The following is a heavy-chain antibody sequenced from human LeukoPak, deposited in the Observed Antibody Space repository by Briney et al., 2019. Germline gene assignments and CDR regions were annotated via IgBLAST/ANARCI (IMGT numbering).Heavy chain of an antibody. D-gene: IGHD6-19*01. CDR1: GFTFTNYA. Sequence: GGSLRLSCAASGFTFTNYAMNWVRQAPGKGLELVSVITGSGDTTYNADSVKGRFTISRDNTKNMLYLQMNSLRAEDTAVYYCVKNSGGSVAGLFDYWGQGTLVTVSS. CDR3: VKNSGGSVAGLFDY. J-gene: IGHJ4*02. CDR2: ITGSGDTT. V-gene: IGHV3-23*01.